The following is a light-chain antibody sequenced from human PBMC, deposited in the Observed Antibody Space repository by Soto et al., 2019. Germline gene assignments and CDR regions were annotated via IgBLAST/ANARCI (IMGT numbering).Light chain of an antibody. CDR3: SSYTSSSPLV. J-gene: IGLJ1*01. V-gene: IGLV2-14*01. CDR2: EVS. Sequence: QSALTQPASVSGSPGQSITISCTGTSSDVGGYNYGSWYQQHPVKAPKLMMYEVSNRPSGVSNRFSGSESGNTASLTISGLQDEDEVDYYCSSYTSSSPLVFGTRTKLTVL. CDR1: SSDVGGYNY.